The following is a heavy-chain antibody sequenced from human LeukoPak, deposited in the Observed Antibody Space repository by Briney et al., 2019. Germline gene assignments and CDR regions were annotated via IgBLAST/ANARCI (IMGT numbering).Heavy chain of an antibody. V-gene: IGHV3-33*01. CDR1: GFTFSSYG. CDR2: ILNDRSKE. D-gene: IGHD6-13*01. Sequence: GGSLRLSCAASGFTFSSYGMHWVRQAPGKGVERVAVILNDRSKEKYADSVEGRFTISRDDSKNTLFLQMNSLRAEDTAVYYCARDDALGYNALDIWGQGTMVTVSS. CDR3: ARDDALGYNALDI. J-gene: IGHJ3*02.